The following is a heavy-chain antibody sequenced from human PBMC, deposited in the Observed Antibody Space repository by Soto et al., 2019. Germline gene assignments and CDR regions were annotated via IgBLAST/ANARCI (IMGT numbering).Heavy chain of an antibody. CDR2: ISGSGGST. Sequence: GGSLRLSCAASGFTFSSYAMSWVRQAPGKGLEWVSAISGSGGSTYYADSVKGRFTISRDNSKNTLYLQMNSLRAEDTAVYYCAKGDMVRGVIILYYYYGMDVWGQGTTVTVSS. J-gene: IGHJ6*02. D-gene: IGHD3-10*01. V-gene: IGHV3-23*01. CDR1: GFTFSSYA. CDR3: AKGDMVRGVIILYYYYGMDV.